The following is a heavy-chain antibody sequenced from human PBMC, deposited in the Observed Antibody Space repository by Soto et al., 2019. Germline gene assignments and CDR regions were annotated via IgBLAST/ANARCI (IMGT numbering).Heavy chain of an antibody. J-gene: IGHJ4*02. CDR3: AREKSGTTDSVDY. V-gene: IGHV3-53*01. CDR1: GFTVSSNY. D-gene: IGHD1-7*01. Sequence: GSLRLSCAASGFTVSSNYMSWVRQAPGKGLEWVSVIYSGGSTYYAASVKGRFTISRDNSKNTLYLHMNSLRAEDTAVYYCAREKSGTTDSVDYWGQGPLFTVPS. CDR2: IYSGGST.